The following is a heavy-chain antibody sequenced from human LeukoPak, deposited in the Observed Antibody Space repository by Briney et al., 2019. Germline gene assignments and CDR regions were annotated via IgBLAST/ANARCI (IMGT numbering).Heavy chain of an antibody. Sequence: GGSLRLSCAASGFTFSSFGMHWVRRAPGKGLEWVAIIWYDGGDKYYADSVKGRFTVSRDNSKNTLHLQVNSLRAEDTAVYYCASERPSSSWYDYWGQGTLVTVSS. CDR2: IWYDGGDK. J-gene: IGHJ4*02. CDR1: GFTFSSFG. D-gene: IGHD6-13*01. CDR3: ASERPSSSWYDY. V-gene: IGHV3-33*01.